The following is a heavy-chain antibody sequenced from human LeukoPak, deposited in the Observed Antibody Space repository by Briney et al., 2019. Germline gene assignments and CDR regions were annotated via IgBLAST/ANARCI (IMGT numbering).Heavy chain of an antibody. CDR3: ARAGLISEKGRYYFDY. Sequence: GSLRLSCAASGFTFSSYWMSWVRQAPGKGLEWVANIKQDGCEKYYVDSVKGRLTISRDNAKNSLYLQMNSLRAEYTAVYYCARAGLISEKGRYYFDYWGQGTLVTVSS. CDR1: GFTFSSYW. D-gene: IGHD3/OR15-3a*01. CDR2: IKQDGCEK. J-gene: IGHJ4*02. V-gene: IGHV3-7*03.